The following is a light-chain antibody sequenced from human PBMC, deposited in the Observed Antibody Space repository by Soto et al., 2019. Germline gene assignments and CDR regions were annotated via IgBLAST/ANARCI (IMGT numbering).Light chain of an antibody. CDR3: CSYAGSPYV. CDR1: SSVVGGYNY. J-gene: IGLJ1*01. Sequence: QSALTQPRSVSGSPGQSVTISCTGTSSVVGGYNYVSWYQQHPGKAPKLMIYDVSKRPSGVPDRFSGSKSGNTASLTISGLQAGDEADYYCCSYAGSPYVFGTGTKVTVL. CDR2: DVS. V-gene: IGLV2-11*01.